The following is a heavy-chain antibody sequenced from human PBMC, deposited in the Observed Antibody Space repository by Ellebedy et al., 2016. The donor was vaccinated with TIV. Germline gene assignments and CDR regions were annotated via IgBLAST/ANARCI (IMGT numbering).Heavy chain of an antibody. D-gene: IGHD4-23*01. V-gene: IGHV3-30-3*01. J-gene: IGHJ4*02. CDR2: ISYDGSNK. CDR1: GFTFISYP. Sequence: PGGSLRLSCSASGFTFISYPMHWVRQAPGKGLEWVAVISYDGSNKYYADSVKGRFTISRDNSKNTLYLQMNSLRGDDTAVYFCAWGEDYGGHSGPFDYWGQGTLVTVSS. CDR3: AWGEDYGGHSGPFDY.